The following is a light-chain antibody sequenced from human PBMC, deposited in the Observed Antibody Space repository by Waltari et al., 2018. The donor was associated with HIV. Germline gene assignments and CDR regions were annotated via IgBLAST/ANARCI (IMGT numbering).Light chain of an antibody. CDR1: QSISTW. Sequence: IQMTQSPSALSASVGDKVTITCRASQSISTWLAWYQQTPGKAPRLLIYRASNLESGVPSRFSGSGSGTEFTLTINSLQPDDFATYYCQHYNNHSPWTFGQGTKVEIK. V-gene: IGKV1-5*03. J-gene: IGKJ1*01. CDR2: RAS. CDR3: QHYNNHSPWT.